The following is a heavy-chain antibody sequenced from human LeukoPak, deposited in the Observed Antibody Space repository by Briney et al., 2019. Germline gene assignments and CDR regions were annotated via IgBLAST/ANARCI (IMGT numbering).Heavy chain of an antibody. CDR1: GGSISSYY. D-gene: IGHD5-18*01. V-gene: IGHV4-59*12. CDR2: IYYSGST. CDR3: ARDGYTRWFDP. Sequence: SETLSLTCTVSGGSISSYYWSWIRQPPGKGLEWIGYIYYSGSTNYNPSLKSRVTISVDTSKNQFSLKLSSVTAADTAVYYCARDGYTRWFDPWGQGTLVTVSS. J-gene: IGHJ5*02.